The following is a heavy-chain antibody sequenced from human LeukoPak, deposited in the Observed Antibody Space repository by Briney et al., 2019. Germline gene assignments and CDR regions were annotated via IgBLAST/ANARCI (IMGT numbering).Heavy chain of an antibody. CDR3: ARRGFHYYDSSGDLYFEY. V-gene: IGHV5-51*01. CDR1: GYSFTSYW. D-gene: IGHD3-22*01. J-gene: IGHJ4*02. CDR2: IYPGDSDT. Sequence: GESLKISCKGSGYSFTSYWIGWVRQMPGKGLEWMGIIYPGDSDTRYSPSFQGQVTISADKSISTAYLQWSSLKASDTAMYYCARRGFHYYDSSGDLYFEYWGQGTPVTVSS.